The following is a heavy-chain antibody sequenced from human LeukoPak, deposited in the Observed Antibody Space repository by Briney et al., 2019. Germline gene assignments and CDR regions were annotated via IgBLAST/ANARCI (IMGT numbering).Heavy chain of an antibody. D-gene: IGHD3-22*01. J-gene: IGHJ4*02. CDR2: ISGDGITT. V-gene: IGHV3-43*02. CDR3: VKDREDDTSGFSYCDL. CDR1: GFIFDDYA. Sequence: GGSLRLSCAASGFIFDDYAMHWVRQAPGKGLEWVSLISGDGITTYYADSVKGRFTISRDNIKKSLYLQMNSLTTEDTALYYCVKDREDDTSGFSYCDLWGQGTLVTVSS.